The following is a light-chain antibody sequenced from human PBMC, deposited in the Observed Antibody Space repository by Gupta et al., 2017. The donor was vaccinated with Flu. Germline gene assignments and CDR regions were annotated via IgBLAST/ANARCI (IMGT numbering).Light chain of an antibody. V-gene: IGLV3-21*02. J-gene: IGLJ3*02. CDR2: DDT. Sequence: SYVVTQPPSVSVAPGQTARITCGGNNIGGKTVHWYQQKPGQVPVVAVYDDTARASGIPERFSGTNSGNTATLTISRVEAGDEADYYCQVWDGSSDQGVFGGGTKLTVL. CDR1: NIGGKT. CDR3: QVWDGSSDQGV.